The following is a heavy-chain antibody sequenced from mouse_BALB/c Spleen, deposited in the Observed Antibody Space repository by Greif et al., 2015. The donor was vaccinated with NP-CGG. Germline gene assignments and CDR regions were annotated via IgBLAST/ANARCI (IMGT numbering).Heavy chain of an antibody. V-gene: IGHV1S132*01. CDR1: GYTFTSYW. Sequence: VQLQQSGAELVKPGASVKLSCKTSGYTFTSYWIQWVKQRPGQGLGWIGEIFPGTGTTYYNEKFKGKATLTIDTSSSTAYMQLSSLTAEGSAVYFCARYGLVLRSAYYAMDYWGQGTSVTVSS. CDR2: IFPGTGTT. J-gene: IGHJ4*01. CDR3: ARYGLVLRSAYYAMDY. D-gene: IGHD1-1*01.